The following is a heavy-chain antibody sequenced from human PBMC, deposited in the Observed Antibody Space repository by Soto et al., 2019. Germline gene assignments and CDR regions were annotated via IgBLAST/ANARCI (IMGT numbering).Heavy chain of an antibody. CDR2: IYWDDDR. CDR3: AQKKQTGYRLVDY. J-gene: IGHJ4*02. Sequence: QITLKESGPTLVKPTQTLTLSCTVSGFSLTADGVAVGWIRQPSGKALEWLALIYWDDDRRYSPSLAARLTIIKDPSRNQVVLTMTNMDPVDSGTYFCAQKKQTGYRLVDYWGRGTLVTVAS. CDR1: GFSLTADGVA. V-gene: IGHV2-5*02. D-gene: IGHD5-12*01.